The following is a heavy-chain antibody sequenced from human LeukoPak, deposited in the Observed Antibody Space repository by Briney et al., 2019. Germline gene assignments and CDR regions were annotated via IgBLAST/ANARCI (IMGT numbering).Heavy chain of an antibody. CDR3: ASRSSAWYLDTFDI. V-gene: IGHV4-39*01. Sequence: SETLSLTCTVSGASISSSTYFWGWIRQPPGKGLEWIANIYYTGRTYFNPSLRGRVTMSVDTSQNHFSLKLSSVTAADTAIYYRASRSSAWYLDTFDIWGHGTMVTVSS. J-gene: IGHJ3*02. D-gene: IGHD6-13*01. CDR1: GASISSSTYF. CDR2: IYYTGRT.